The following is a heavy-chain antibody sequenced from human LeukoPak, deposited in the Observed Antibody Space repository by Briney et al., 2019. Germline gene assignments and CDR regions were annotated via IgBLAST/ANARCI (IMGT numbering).Heavy chain of an antibody. Sequence: PSETLSLTCTVSGGSISSYYWSWIRQPPGKGLEWIGYIYYTGSTTYNPSLKSRVTISVDTSKNQFSLRLSSVTAADTAVYYRARDLVGASYFDYWGQGTLVTVSS. D-gene: IGHD1-26*01. V-gene: IGHV4-59*01. CDR1: GGSISSYY. J-gene: IGHJ4*02. CDR2: IYYTGST. CDR3: ARDLVGASYFDY.